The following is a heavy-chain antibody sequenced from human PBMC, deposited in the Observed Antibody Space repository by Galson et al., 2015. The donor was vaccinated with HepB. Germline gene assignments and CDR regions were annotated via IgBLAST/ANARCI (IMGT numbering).Heavy chain of an antibody. CDR2: INSRSSSI. J-gene: IGHJ4*02. D-gene: IGHD1-26*01. Sequence: SLRLSCAASRFTFSSYSMNWVRQAPGKGLEWVSYINSRSSSIYYADPVKGRFTISRENAKNSLYLQMNSLRAEDTAVYFCARGVAVGATFDYWGQGTLVTVSS. V-gene: IGHV3-48*04. CDR1: RFTFSSYS. CDR3: ARGVAVGATFDY.